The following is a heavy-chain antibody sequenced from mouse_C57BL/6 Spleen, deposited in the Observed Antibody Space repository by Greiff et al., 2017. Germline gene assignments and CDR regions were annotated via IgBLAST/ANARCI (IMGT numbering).Heavy chain of an antibody. CDR3: ARDQGTGFAY. J-gene: IGHJ3*01. Sequence: EVQLVESGGGLVKPGGSLKLSCAASGFTFSSYAMSWVRQTPEKRLEWVATISDGGSYTYYPDNVKGRFTITRDNAKNNLYQQMSHLKSEDTAMYYCARDQGTGFAYWRKGTLVTVSA. D-gene: IGHD4-1*01. CDR2: ISDGGSYT. V-gene: IGHV5-4*01. CDR1: GFTFSSYA.